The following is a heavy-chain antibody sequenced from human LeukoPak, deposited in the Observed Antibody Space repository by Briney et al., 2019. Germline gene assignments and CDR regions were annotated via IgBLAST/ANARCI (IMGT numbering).Heavy chain of an antibody. CDR2: IYYSGST. D-gene: IGHD3-22*01. V-gene: IGHV4-39*07. CDR3: ARAEDSSGYYYVGVGPRFDY. CDR1: GGSISSSSYY. Sequence: PSETLSLTCTVSGGSISSSSYYWGWIRQPPGKGLEWIGSIYYSGSTYYNPSLKSRVTISVDTSKNQFSLKLSSVTAADTAVYYCARAEDSSGYYYVGVGPRFDYWGQGTLVTVSS. J-gene: IGHJ4*02.